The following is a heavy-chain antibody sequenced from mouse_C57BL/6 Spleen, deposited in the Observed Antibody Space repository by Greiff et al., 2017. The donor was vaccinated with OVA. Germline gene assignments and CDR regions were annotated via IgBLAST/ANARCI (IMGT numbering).Heavy chain of an antibody. CDR1: GYTFTSYW. CDR2: IDPSDSYT. J-gene: IGHJ2*01. D-gene: IGHD4-1*01. Sequence: QVQLQQPGAELVKPGASVKLSCKASGYTFTSYWMQWVKQRPGQGLEWIGEIDPSDSYTNYNQKLKGKGTLTVDTPSSPAYLQLSILTSEDSAVYYCASRTGYYVDYWGQGTTLTVSS. CDR3: ASRTGYYVDY. V-gene: IGHV1-50*01.